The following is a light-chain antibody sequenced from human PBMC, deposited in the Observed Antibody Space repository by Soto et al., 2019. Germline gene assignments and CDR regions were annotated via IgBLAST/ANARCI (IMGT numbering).Light chain of an antibody. CDR1: QSVRSTY. Sequence: EIVMTQSPVTLSVSPGERATLSCRASQSVRSTYLAWYQQKPGQAPRLLIFGVSNRAAGIPARFSGSGSGTEFTLTISSLQSEDFAVYYCQQYGDWPLTFGGGNKVEIK. CDR3: QQYGDWPLT. V-gene: IGKV3-15*01. J-gene: IGKJ4*01. CDR2: GVS.